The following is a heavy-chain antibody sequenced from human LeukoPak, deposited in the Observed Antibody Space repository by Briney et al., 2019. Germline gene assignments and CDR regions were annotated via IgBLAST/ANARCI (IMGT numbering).Heavy chain of an antibody. J-gene: IGHJ5*02. D-gene: IGHD2-21*01. Sequence: SQTLSLTCTVSGGSISSGSYYWSWIRQPAGKGLEWIGRIYTSGSTNYNPSLKSRVTISVDTSKNQFSLKLSSVTAADTAVYYCARDLLNGNWFDPWGQGTLVTVPS. CDR1: GGSISSGSYY. V-gene: IGHV4-61*02. CDR2: IYTSGST. CDR3: ARDLLNGNWFDP.